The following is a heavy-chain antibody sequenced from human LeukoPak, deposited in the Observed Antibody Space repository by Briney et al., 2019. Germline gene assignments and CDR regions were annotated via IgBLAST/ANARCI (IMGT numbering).Heavy chain of an antibody. CDR2: LNHSGST. CDR3: ARSLRVGRGSGSDY. V-gene: IGHV4-34*01. Sequence: SGALSLTCAGYGGSFSGYYWSWIRQPPRKRLEGIGELNHSGSTNYNPSLKSRVTISVDTSKNQFSLKLSSVTAADTAVYYCARSLRVGRGSGSDYWGQGTLVTVSS. D-gene: IGHD3-10*01. J-gene: IGHJ4*02. CDR1: GGSFSGYY.